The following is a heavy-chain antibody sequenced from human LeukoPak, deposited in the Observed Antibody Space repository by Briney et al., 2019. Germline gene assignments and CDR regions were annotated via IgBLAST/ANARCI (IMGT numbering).Heavy chain of an antibody. CDR2: IYHTGST. J-gene: IGHJ6*04. CDR3: ARDLRYSSGWSASGMDV. V-gene: IGHV4-59*02. CDR1: GGSVSDYY. Sequence: PSETLSLTCTISGGSVSDYYWSWIRQSPGKGLEWIGYIYHTGSTSYSPSLKSRVTISADTSQNQFSLKLSSVTAADTAVYYCARDLRYSSGWSASGMDVWGKGTTVTISP. D-gene: IGHD6-19*01.